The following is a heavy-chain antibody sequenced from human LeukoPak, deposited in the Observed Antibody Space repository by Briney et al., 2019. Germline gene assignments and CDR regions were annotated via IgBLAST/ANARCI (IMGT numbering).Heavy chain of an antibody. CDR2: INTNTGNP. Sequence: ASVKVSCKASGYTFTSYTMNWVRQAPGQGLEWMGWINTNTGNPTYAQDFTGRFVFSLDTSVSTTYLQISSLKAEDTAVYYCARDLTTMVADDTFDIWGQGTVVTVSS. V-gene: IGHV7-4-1*02. J-gene: IGHJ3*02. CDR1: GYTFTSYT. CDR3: ARDLTTMVADDTFDI. D-gene: IGHD4/OR15-4a*01.